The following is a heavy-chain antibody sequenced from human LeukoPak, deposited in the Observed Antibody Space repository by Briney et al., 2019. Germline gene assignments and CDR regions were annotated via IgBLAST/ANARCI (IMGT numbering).Heavy chain of an antibody. CDR1: GGTFSSYA. CDR2: IIPIFGTA. J-gene: IGHJ3*01. CDR3: ARGPGNWPSSD. Sequence: SVKVSCKASGGTFSSYAISWVRQAPGQGLEWMGGIIPIFGTANYAQKFQGRVTITADESTSTAYMELSRLRSEDSAVYDCARGPGNWPSSDWGQGTMVTVSS. V-gene: IGHV1-69*01. D-gene: IGHD1-1*01.